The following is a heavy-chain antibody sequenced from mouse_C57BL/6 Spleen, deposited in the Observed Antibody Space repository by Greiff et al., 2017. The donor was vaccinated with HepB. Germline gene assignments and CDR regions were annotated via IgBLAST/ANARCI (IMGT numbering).Heavy chain of an antibody. V-gene: IGHV1-50*01. Sequence: QVQLQQPGAELVKPGASVKLSCKASGYTFTSYWMQWVKQRPGQGLEWIGEIDPSDSYTNYNQKFKGKATLTVDTSSSTAYMHLSSLTSEDSAVYYCAKGLVDYWGQGTTLTVSS. CDR2: IDPSDSYT. CDR3: AKGLVDY. J-gene: IGHJ2*01. D-gene: IGHD2-13*01. CDR1: GYTFTSYW.